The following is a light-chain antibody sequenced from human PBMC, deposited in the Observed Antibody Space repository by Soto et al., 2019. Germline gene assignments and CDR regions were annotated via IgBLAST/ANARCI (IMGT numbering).Light chain of an antibody. V-gene: IGKV3-15*01. CDR1: HYIYSN. J-gene: IGKJ1*01. Sequence: EIVMTQSPATLSGSPGDRATLSCPASHYIYSNVAWFQQRPGKAPRLLIYSASTRATGTPARFSGSGSGKEFTLTITSLQSEDFALYYCQQYHNLWTFGQGTEVELK. CDR3: QQYHNLWT. CDR2: SAS.